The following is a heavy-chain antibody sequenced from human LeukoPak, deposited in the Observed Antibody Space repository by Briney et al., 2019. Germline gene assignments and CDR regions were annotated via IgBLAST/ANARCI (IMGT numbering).Heavy chain of an antibody. J-gene: IGHJ4*02. CDR1: GVSISSGGYY. D-gene: IGHD3-9*01. CDR2: IYYSGST. V-gene: IGHV4-31*03. CDR3: ARAELRYFDWLREFDY. Sequence: SETLSLTCTVSGVSISSGGYYWSWIRQHPGKGLEWIGYIYYSGSTYYNPSLKSRVTISVDTSKNQFSLKLSSVTAADTAVYYCARAELRYFDWLREFDYWGQGTLVTVSS.